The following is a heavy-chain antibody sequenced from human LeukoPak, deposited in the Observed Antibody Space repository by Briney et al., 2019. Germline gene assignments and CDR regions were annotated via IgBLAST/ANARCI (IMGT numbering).Heavy chain of an antibody. CDR1: GFTFSSYG. D-gene: IGHD3-16*01. Sequence: GRSLRLSCAASGFTFSSYGMHWVRQAPGKGLEWVAVIWYDGSNKYYADSVKGRFTISRDNSKNTLYLQMNSLRAEDTAVYYRAKDSGRTYYDYVWGSCDYWGQGTLVTVSS. CDR2: IWYDGSNK. J-gene: IGHJ4*02. V-gene: IGHV3-33*06. CDR3: AKDSGRTYYDYVWGSCDY.